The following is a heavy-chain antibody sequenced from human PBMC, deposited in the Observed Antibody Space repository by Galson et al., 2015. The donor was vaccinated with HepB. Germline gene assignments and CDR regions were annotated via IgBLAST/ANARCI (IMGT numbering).Heavy chain of an antibody. CDR3: ARDQRAGDYYFDY. V-gene: IGHV3-30-3*01. CDR1: GFTFSSYA. J-gene: IGHJ4*02. Sequence: SLRLSCAASGFTFSSYAMHWVRQAPGKGLEWVAVISYDGSNKHYADSVKGRFTISRDNSKNTLYLQMNSLRAEDTAVYYCARDQRAGDYYFDYWGQGTLVTVSS. D-gene: IGHD4-17*01. CDR2: ISYDGSNK.